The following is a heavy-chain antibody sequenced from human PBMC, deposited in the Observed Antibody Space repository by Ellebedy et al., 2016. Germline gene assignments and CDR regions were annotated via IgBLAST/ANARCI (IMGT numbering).Heavy chain of an antibody. CDR1: GFTFINYW. D-gene: IGHD1-1*01. Sequence: GGSLRLSCAASGFTFINYWMHWVRQAPGKGLVWVSRINTDGSDTTYADFVKGRFTISRDNAKNTVYLQMNSLRADDTAVYYCARDPNLTNEFDSWGQGSLVTVSS. J-gene: IGHJ4*02. V-gene: IGHV3-74*03. CDR3: ARDPNLTNEFDS. CDR2: INTDGSDT.